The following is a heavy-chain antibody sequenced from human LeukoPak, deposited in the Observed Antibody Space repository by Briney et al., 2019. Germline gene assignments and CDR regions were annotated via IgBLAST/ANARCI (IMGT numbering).Heavy chain of an antibody. CDR3: AKYVVPRGWYFDL. CDR2: ISGSGGST. CDR1: GFTFSSYG. J-gene: IGHJ2*01. V-gene: IGHV3-23*01. D-gene: IGHD2-15*01. Sequence: GGSLRLSCAASGFTFSSYGMSWVRQAPGKGLEWVSAISGSGGSTYYADSVKGRFTISRDNSKNTLYLQMNSLRAEDTAVYYCAKYVVPRGWYFDLWGRGTLVTVSS.